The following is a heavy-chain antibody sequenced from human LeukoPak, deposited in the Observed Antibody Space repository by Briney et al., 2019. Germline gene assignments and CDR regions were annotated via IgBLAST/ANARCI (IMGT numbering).Heavy chain of an antibody. CDR1: GFTFSSYA. CDR3: ARDGRTTWIQLWPPDY. Sequence: GGSLRLSCAASGFTFSSYAMHWVRQAPGKGLEWVAVISYVGSNKYYADSVKGRFTISRDNSKNTLYLQMNSLRAEDTAVYYCARDGRTTWIQLWPPDYWGQGTLVTVSS. CDR2: ISYVGSNK. V-gene: IGHV3-30*04. D-gene: IGHD5-18*01. J-gene: IGHJ4*02.